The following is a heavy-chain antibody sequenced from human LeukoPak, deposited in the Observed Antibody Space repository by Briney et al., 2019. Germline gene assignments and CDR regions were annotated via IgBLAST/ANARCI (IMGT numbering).Heavy chain of an antibody. D-gene: IGHD1-1*01. Sequence: GGSLRLSCAASGFTFSSYGMHWVRQAPGKGLEWVAVISYDGSNKYYADSVKGRFTISRDNSKNTLYLQMNSLRAEDTAVYYCAKDLGDWKAPRNWFDPWGQGTLVTVPS. V-gene: IGHV3-30*18. CDR1: GFTFSSYG. J-gene: IGHJ5*02. CDR3: AKDLGDWKAPRNWFDP. CDR2: ISYDGSNK.